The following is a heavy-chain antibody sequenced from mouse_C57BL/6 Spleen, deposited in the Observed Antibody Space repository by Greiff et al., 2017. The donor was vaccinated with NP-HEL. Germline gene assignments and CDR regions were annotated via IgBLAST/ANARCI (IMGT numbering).Heavy chain of an antibody. Sequence: EVQLQQSGPELVKPGASVKISCKASGYSFTGYYMNWVKQSPEKSLEWIGEINPSTGGTTYNQKFKAKATLTVDKSSSTAYMQLKSLTSEDSAVYYCARHLYYDYDGFDYWGQGTTLTVSS. CDR1: GYSFTGYY. D-gene: IGHD2-4*01. J-gene: IGHJ2*01. CDR3: ARHLYYDYDGFDY. V-gene: IGHV1-42*01. CDR2: INPSTGGT.